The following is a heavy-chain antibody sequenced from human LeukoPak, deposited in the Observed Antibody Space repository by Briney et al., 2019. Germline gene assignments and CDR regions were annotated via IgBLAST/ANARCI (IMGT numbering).Heavy chain of an antibody. CDR2: IYSGGST. J-gene: IGHJ4*02. D-gene: IGHD3-10*01. Sequence: GGSLRLSRAASGFTVSSNYMSWVRQAPGKGLEWVSVIYSGGSTYYADSVKGRFTISRDNSKNTLYLQMSSLRAEDTAVYYCARDERPLLWFGELFDWGQGTLVTVSS. CDR3: ARDERPLLWFGELFD. V-gene: IGHV3-66*02. CDR1: GFTVSSNY.